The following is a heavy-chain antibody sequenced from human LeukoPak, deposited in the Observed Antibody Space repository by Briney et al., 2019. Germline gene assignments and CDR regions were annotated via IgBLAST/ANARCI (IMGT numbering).Heavy chain of an antibody. CDR3: ARGGYYGPSRSFDY. CDR2: INHSGST. D-gene: IGHD2/OR15-2a*01. J-gene: IGHJ4*02. V-gene: IGHV4-34*01. Sequence: SETLSLTCAVCGGSFSGYYWSWIRQPPGKGLEWIGEINHSGSTNYNPSLKSRVTISVDTSKNQFSLKLSSVTAADTAAYYCARGGYYGPSRSFDYWGQGTLVTVSS. CDR1: GGSFSGYY.